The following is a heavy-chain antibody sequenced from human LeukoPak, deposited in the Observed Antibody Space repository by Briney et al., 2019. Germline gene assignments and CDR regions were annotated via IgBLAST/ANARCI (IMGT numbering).Heavy chain of an antibody. CDR3: ASIITTGSHRYFDY. CDR1: GGSFSSYY. J-gene: IGHJ4*02. V-gene: IGHV4-59*08. CDR2: IYYSGST. Sequence: SETLSLTCTLSGGSFSSYYWSWIRQPPGKGLEWIGYIYYSGSTNYNPSLKSRVTISVDTSKNQFSLKLSSVTAADTAVYYCASIITTGSHRYFDYWGQGTLVTVSS. D-gene: IGHD3-22*01.